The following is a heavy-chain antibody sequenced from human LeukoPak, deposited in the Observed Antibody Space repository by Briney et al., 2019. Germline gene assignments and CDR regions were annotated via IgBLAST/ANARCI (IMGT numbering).Heavy chain of an antibody. V-gene: IGHV3-20*01. J-gene: IGHJ4*02. D-gene: IGHD5-18*01. CDR3: AREPRGYSFGYLFDY. CDR1: GFTFDDYG. CDR2: INWNGAAT. Sequence: PGGSLRLSCAASGFTFDDYGMNWVRQVPGKGLEWVSGINWNGAATGYADSVKGRFTISRDNAKNSLYLEMNNLRDEDTALYHCAREPRGYSFGYLFDYWGQGTLVTVSS.